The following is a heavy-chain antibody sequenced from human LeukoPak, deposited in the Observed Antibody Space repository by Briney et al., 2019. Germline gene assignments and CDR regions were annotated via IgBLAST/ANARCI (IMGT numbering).Heavy chain of an antibody. J-gene: IGHJ4*02. CDR3: AKGRSGYHY. CDR2: INDYDGSI. V-gene: IGHV3-23*01. Sequence: PGGSLRLSCAASGFTFSSYAMSWVRQAPGKGLESVSTINDYDGSIHYADSVKGRFSVSRDNSKSTMYLQMSSLRAEDTAVYYCAKGRSGYHYWGQGTLVTVSS. CDR1: GFTFSSYA. D-gene: IGHD5-12*01.